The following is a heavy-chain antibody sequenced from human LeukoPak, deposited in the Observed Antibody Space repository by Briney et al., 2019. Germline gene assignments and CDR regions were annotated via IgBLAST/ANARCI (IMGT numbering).Heavy chain of an antibody. D-gene: IGHD3-3*01. Sequence: ASVKVSCKASGYTFTSYDINWVRQATGQGLEWMGWMNPNSDNTGYARKFQGRVTMTRNTSISTAYMELSSLRSEDTAVYYCARSNYDFWSGYANWFDPWGQGTLVTVSS. CDR3: ARSNYDFWSGYANWFDP. J-gene: IGHJ5*02. CDR1: GYTFTSYD. CDR2: MNPNSDNT. V-gene: IGHV1-8*01.